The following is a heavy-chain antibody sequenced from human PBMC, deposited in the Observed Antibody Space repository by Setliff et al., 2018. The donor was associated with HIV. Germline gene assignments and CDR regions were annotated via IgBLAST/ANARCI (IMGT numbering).Heavy chain of an antibody. CDR3: ARGDGTKYYYYYYMDV. D-gene: IGHD1-7*01. J-gene: IGHJ6*03. Sequence: SETLSLTCTVSGGSISTGDYYWAWIRHYPGKGLEWIGYIFYKGSTFYNPSLKSRVSISVLRSTDQFFLRLNSVTAADTAVYYCARGDGTKYYYYYYMDVWGKGTTVTVSS. V-gene: IGHV4-31*03. CDR1: GGSISTGDYY. CDR2: IFYKGST.